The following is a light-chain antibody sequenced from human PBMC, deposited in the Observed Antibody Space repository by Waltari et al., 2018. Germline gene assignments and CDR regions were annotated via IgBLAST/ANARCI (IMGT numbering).Light chain of an antibody. CDR3: QSYDRGLSCWV. V-gene: IGLV1-40*01. Sequence: QSMLTQPPSVSGAPGQRVTISCTGSRSNVGAGFDVHWYQQLPRTAPKRLIYDNRNRPSAGSDRFSGSKSGPSASLAITGLQTEDEADYYCQSYDRGLSCWVFGGGTKLTVL. CDR2: DNR. CDR1: RSNVGAGFD. J-gene: IGLJ3*02.